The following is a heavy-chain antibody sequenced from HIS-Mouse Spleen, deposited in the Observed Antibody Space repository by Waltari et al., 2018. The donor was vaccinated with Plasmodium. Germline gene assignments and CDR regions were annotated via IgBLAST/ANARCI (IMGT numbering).Heavy chain of an antibody. CDR2: INPNSGGT. CDR1: GYTFTGYY. J-gene: IGHJ1*01. D-gene: IGHD6-13*01. CDR3: ARVLGYKAAAGTFVEYFQH. Sequence: QVQLVQSGAEVKKPGASVKVSCKASGYTFTGYYMHWVRQAPGQGLEWMGWINPNSGGTNYAQKCQGRGTMTRDTSISTAYMELSRLRSDDTAVYYCARVLGYKAAAGTFVEYFQHWGQGTLVTVSS. V-gene: IGHV1-2*02.